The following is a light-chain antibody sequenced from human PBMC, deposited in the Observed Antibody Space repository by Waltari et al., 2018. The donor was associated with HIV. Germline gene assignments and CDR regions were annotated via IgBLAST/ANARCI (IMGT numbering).Light chain of an antibody. CDR2: WAA. V-gene: IGKV4-1*01. CDR1: QNILYSSTNKNY. J-gene: IGKJ1*01. Sequence: DIVMTQSPDSLVVSLGEGATINCKSSQNILYSSTNKNYLAWYQQKPGQPPQLLTYWAATRGSAVPDSVSGSGSGRDFTLTIRSLHAEDVAVYYCQQYYSTPLTFGQGTKVEIK. CDR3: QQYYSTPLT.